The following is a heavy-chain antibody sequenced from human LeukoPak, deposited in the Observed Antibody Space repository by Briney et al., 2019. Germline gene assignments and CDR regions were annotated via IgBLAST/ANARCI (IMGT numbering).Heavy chain of an antibody. CDR1: GYTFTGYY. CDR3: AGRPDTAIVPIFDY. CDR2: INPNSGGT. V-gene: IGHV1-2*02. Sequence: ASVKVSCKASGYTFTGYYLHWVRQAPGQGLEWMGWINPNSGGTNYAQKFQGRVTMAGDTSISTAYMELSRLSSDDTAIYFCAGRPDTAIVPIFDYWGQGTQVTVSS. J-gene: IGHJ4*02. D-gene: IGHD5-18*01.